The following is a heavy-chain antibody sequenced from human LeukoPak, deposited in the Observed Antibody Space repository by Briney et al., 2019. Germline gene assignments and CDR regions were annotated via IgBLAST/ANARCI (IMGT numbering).Heavy chain of an antibody. V-gene: IGHV3-13*01. J-gene: IGHJ6*02. CDR1: GFSISTYD. CDR3: ARAGKEYQFHGMDV. Sequence: GGSLRLSCVASGFSISTYDMFWVRQPTGKGLEWVSVIGTAGDTYYPDSVKDRFTISRDNVRNSLYLQMNNPRAGDTAIYYCARAGKEYQFHGMDVWGQGSTVTVSS. D-gene: IGHD2-2*01. CDR2: IGTAGDT.